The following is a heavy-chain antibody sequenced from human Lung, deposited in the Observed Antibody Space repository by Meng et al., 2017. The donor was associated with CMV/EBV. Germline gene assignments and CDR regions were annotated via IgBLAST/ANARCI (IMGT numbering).Heavy chain of an antibody. CDR1: VGAIDIGGYF. CDR3: ARDPVGRWWFAP. Sequence: TVSVGAIDIGGYFLTWVRQHPGRGLGWIGNSYYTETTDYNSSLKSRVTISIDSTKIQFSLSLTSVTAADTGVYYCARDPVGRWWFAPWGQATLVTVSS. V-gene: IGHV4-31*03. J-gene: IGHJ5*02. CDR2: SYYTETT. D-gene: IGHD4-23*01.